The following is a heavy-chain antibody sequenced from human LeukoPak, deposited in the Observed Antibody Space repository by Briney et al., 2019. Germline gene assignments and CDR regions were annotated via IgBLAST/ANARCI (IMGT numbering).Heavy chain of an antibody. CDR2: ISSSSSYI. Sequence: GGSLRLSCAASGFTFSSYAMSWVRQAPGKGLEWVSSISSSSSYIYYADSVKGRFTISRDNAKNSLYLQMNSLRAEDTAVYYCARVTGHGAFDIWGQGTMVTVSS. D-gene: IGHD1-20*01. CDR1: GFTFSSYA. J-gene: IGHJ3*02. V-gene: IGHV3-21*01. CDR3: ARVTGHGAFDI.